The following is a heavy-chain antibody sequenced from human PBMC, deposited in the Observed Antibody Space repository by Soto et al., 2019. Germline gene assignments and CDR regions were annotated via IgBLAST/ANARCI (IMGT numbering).Heavy chain of an antibody. J-gene: IGHJ4*02. CDR1: GESLSAYY. V-gene: IGHV4-34*01. CDR3: ARDRNGGNFDY. D-gene: IGHD2-15*01. Sequence: XGTLSLTCAVYGESLSAYYWTGIRQPPGKGLEWIGEINQSGSTNYNPSLKSRVTMSADTSKKHLSLKVTSVTAADTAVYYCARDRNGGNFDYWGQGTLVTVSS. CDR2: INQSGST.